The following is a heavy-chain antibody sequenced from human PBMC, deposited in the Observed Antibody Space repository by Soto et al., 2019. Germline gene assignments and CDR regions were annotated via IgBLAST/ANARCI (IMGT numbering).Heavy chain of an antibody. V-gene: IGHV1-18*01. CDR1: GYSFTSYG. CDR2: ISAYNGNT. CDR3: ARERIMFTFGGVIDTLDYYYYGMDA. Sequence: ASVKVPCKASGYSFTSYGIIWVRRAPGQRLEWRGWISAYNGNTNYAQQLQGRVTMTTDTSTSTAYMELRSLRSDDTAVYYCARERIMFTFGGVIDTLDYYYYGMDAWGQGTTVTVSS. D-gene: IGHD3-16*02. J-gene: IGHJ6*02.